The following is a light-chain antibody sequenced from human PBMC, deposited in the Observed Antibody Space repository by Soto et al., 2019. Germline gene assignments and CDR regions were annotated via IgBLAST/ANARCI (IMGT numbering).Light chain of an antibody. CDR3: QQLNSYPIT. V-gene: IGKV1-9*01. Sequence: DIQLTQSPSFLSASVGDRVTITCRASQGLSSDLAWYQQKPGKAPKLLIYAASTLQSGVPSRFSGSGSGNEFTLTISSLQPEDFATYYCQQLNSYPITFGQGTRLEIK. CDR1: QGLSSD. J-gene: IGKJ5*01. CDR2: AAS.